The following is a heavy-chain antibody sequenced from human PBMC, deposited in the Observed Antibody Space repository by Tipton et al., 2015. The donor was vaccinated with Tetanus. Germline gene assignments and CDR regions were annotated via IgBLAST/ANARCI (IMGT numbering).Heavy chain of an antibody. CDR3: ARRLGPYTGDHIWHFDV. Sequence: QLVQSGAEVKKPGESLNISCKASGYNFATFWIGWVRQKPGKGLEWMGIIYPGDSSVRYSPTFQGQVTISADRSTTTAYLQWSSLQASDTAIYYCARRLGPYTGDHIWHFDVWGRGTLVTVSS. CDR2: IYPGDSSV. V-gene: IGHV5-51*01. D-gene: IGHD3-16*01. CDR1: GYNFATFW. J-gene: IGHJ2*01.